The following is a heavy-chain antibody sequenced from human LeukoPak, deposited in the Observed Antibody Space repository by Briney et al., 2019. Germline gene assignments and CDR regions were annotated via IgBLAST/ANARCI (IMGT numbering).Heavy chain of an antibody. Sequence: PGGSLRLSCAASGFTFSDYYMSWIRQAPGKGLEWVSYISSSSSYTNYADSVKGRFTISRDNAKNSLYLQMNSLRAEDTAVYYCARDQAYILGYYGMDVWGQGTTVTVS. CDR2: ISSSSSYT. CDR3: ARDQAYILGYYGMDV. CDR1: GFTFSDYY. J-gene: IGHJ6*02. D-gene: IGHD3-9*01. V-gene: IGHV3-11*05.